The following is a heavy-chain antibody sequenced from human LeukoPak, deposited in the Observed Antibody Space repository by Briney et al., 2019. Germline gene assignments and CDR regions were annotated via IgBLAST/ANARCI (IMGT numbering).Heavy chain of an antibody. Sequence: SQTLSLTCTVSGGSISSGSYYWSWIRQPAGKGLEWIGRIYTSGSTNYNPSLKSRVTISVDTSKNQFSLKLSSVTAADTAVYYCARELEDSSPPYYYYYMDVWGKGTTVTVSS. D-gene: IGHD6-6*01. J-gene: IGHJ6*03. V-gene: IGHV4-61*02. CDR1: GGSISSGSYY. CDR2: IYTSGST. CDR3: ARELEDSSPPYYYYYMDV.